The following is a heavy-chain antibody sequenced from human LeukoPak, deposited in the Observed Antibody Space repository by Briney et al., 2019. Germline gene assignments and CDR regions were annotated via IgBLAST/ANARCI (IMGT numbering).Heavy chain of an antibody. V-gene: IGHV3-48*01. CDR3: ARVTVGATADYFDS. Sequence: GGSLRLSCVASGFTFSTYIMNWVRQAPGKGLEWISYISGAGGTVYYADSVKGRFTISRDNARNSLYLQLNSLRAEDTAVYFCARVTVGATADYFDSWGQGTLVTVSS. CDR1: GFTFSTYI. J-gene: IGHJ4*02. CDR2: ISGAGGTV. D-gene: IGHD1-26*01.